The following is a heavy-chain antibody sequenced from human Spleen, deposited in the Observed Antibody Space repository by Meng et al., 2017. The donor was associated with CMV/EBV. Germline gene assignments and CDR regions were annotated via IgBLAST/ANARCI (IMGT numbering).Heavy chain of an antibody. CDR1: NYG. Sequence: NYGGTWVRQAPEQGVECMEWISDYNGNTNYEQNLQGRVTMTTDSSTSTAYMELRGLRPDDTAVYYCARGGMMWRSGIVVEPAAAFDFWGQGTLVTVSS. V-gene: IGHV1-18*01. CDR3: ARGGMMWRSGIVVEPAAAFDF. D-gene: IGHD2-2*01. CDR2: ISDYNGNT. J-gene: IGHJ4*02.